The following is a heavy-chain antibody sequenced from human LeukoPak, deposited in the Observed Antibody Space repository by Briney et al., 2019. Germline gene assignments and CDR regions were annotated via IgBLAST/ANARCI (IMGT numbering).Heavy chain of an antibody. CDR3: ARANGMDV. Sequence: PGGSLRLSCAASGFTFSSYSMNWVRQAPGKGLEWVSSISSRSSYIYYADSVKGRFTISRDNAKNSLYLQMSSLRDEDTAVYYCARANGMDVWGQGTTVTVSS. CDR1: GFTFSSYS. V-gene: IGHV3-21*01. J-gene: IGHJ6*02. CDR2: ISSRSSYI.